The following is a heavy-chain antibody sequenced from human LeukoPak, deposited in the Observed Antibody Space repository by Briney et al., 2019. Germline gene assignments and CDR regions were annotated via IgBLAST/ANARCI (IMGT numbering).Heavy chain of an antibody. D-gene: IGHD6-19*01. Sequence: GASVKVSCKASGYTFTYYGISWVRQAPGQGLEWMGWINPNSGGTNYAQKFQGRVTMTRDTSISIAYMELSRLTSDDTAVYYCARGVAGPYYYYYMDVWGRGTTVTVSS. V-gene: IGHV1-2*02. CDR1: GYTFTYYG. J-gene: IGHJ6*03. CDR2: INPNSGGT. CDR3: ARGVAGPYYYYYMDV.